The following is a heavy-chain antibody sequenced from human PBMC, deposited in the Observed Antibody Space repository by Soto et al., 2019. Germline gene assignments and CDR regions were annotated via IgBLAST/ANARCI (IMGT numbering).Heavy chain of an antibody. D-gene: IGHD2-15*01. J-gene: IGHJ4*02. V-gene: IGHV1-8*01. CDR2: MNPNSGNT. CDR1: GYTFSSYD. CDR3: ARGYCRGGSCYLFFDY. Sequence: ASVKVSCKASGYTFSSYDINWVRQATGQGLEWMGWMNPNSGNTGYAQKFQGKFTMTRNTSISTAYMGLSSLGSEDTAVYYCARGYCRGGSCYLFFDYWGQGTLVTVSS.